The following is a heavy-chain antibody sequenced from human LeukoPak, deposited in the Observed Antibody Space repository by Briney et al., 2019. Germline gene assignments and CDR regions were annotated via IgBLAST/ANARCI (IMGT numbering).Heavy chain of an antibody. J-gene: IGHJ4*02. CDR3: ATSSRDGFYFDN. D-gene: IGHD5-24*01. Sequence: GGSLRLSCAVSGFSFSDAWLNWVRQAPGKGLEWVARIKSRTDDGPTDYAAPVKGRFTISRHDSENRLYLQMNSLKTEDTAVYYCATSSRDGFYFDNWGQGTLVTVSS. CDR2: IKSRTDDGPT. V-gene: IGHV3-15*01. CDR1: GFSFSDAW.